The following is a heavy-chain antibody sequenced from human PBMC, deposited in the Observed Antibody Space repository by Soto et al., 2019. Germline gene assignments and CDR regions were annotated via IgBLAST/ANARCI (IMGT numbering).Heavy chain of an antibody. CDR2: TYYRSKWYN. J-gene: IGHJ4*02. CDR3: ARDRGYDYIWGSYRPRHYYFDY. D-gene: IGHD3-16*02. CDR1: GDSVSSNSAA. V-gene: IGHV6-1*01. Sequence: QSQTLSLTCAISGDSVSSNSAAWNWIRQSPSRGLEWLGRTYYRSKWYNDYAVSVKSRITINPDTSKNQFSLQLNSVTPEDTAVYYCARDRGYDYIWGSYRPRHYYFDYWGQGTLVTVSS.